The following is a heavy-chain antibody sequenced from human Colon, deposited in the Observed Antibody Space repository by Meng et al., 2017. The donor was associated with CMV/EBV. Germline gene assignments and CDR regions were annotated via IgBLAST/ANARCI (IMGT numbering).Heavy chain of an antibody. CDR2: IYSGGSST. V-gene: IGHV3-23*03. CDR3: ARAVYFPLYHFNS. J-gene: IGHJ4*02. CDR1: GFTFSSYA. D-gene: IGHD2-2*01. Sequence: GESLKISCAASGFTFSSYAMSWVRQAPGKGLEWVSVIYSGGSSTYYADSVKGRFTISRDNSKNTLYLQMNSLRAEDTAVYYCARAVYFPLYHFNSWGQGTLVTVSS.